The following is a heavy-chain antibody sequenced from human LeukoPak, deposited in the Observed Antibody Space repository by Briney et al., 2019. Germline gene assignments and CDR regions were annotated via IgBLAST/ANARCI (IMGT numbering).Heavy chain of an antibody. CDR1: GYTFTSYA. CDR3: ARDYYGSGSYLWFDP. Sequence: GASVKVSCKASGYTFTSYATHWVRQAPGQRLEWMGWINAGNGNTKYSQKFQGRVTITRDTSASTAYMELSSLRSEDTAVYYCARDYYGSGSYLWFDPWGQGTLVTVSS. J-gene: IGHJ5*02. D-gene: IGHD3-10*01. V-gene: IGHV1-3*01. CDR2: INAGNGNT.